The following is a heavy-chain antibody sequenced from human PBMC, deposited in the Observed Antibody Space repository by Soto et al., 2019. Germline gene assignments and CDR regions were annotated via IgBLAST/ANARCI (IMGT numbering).Heavy chain of an antibody. CDR3: ARATVALDY. J-gene: IGHJ4*02. CDR2: INHSGST. Sequence: SETLSLTCAVYGGSFSGYYWSWIRQPPGKGLEWIGEINHSGSTNYNPPLKSRVTISVDTSKNQFSLKLSSVTAADTAVYYCARATVALDYWGQGTLVTVSS. V-gene: IGHV4-34*01. D-gene: IGHD4-17*01. CDR1: GGSFSGYY.